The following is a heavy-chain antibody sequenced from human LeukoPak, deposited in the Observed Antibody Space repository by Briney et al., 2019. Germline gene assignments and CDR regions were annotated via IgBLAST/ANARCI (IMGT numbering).Heavy chain of an antibody. CDR3: ASHRLLAAFDI. CDR2: ISAYNGNT. J-gene: IGHJ3*02. Sequence: ASVKVSCKASGYTFTSYGISWVRQAPGQGLEWMGWISAYNGNTNYEQKLQGRVTMTTDTSTSTAYMELRSLRSDDKAVYYCASHRLLAAFDIWGQGTMVTVSS. D-gene: IGHD1-26*01. V-gene: IGHV1-18*01. CDR1: GYTFTSYG.